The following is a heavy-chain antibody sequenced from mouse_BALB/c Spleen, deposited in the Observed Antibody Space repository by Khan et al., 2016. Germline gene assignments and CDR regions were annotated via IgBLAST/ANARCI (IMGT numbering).Heavy chain of an antibody. Sequence: HLQQSGAELVKPGASVKLSCTASGFNIKDTYMHWVKQRPEQGLEWIGRIDPANGNTKYDPKFQGKATITADTSSNTAYLQLSSLTSEDTAVYYCARGGEGYYWYFDVWGAGTTVTVSS. CDR1: GFNIKDTY. J-gene: IGHJ1*01. CDR3: ARGGEGYYWYFDV. CDR2: IDPANGNT. D-gene: IGHD2-2*01. V-gene: IGHV14-3*02.